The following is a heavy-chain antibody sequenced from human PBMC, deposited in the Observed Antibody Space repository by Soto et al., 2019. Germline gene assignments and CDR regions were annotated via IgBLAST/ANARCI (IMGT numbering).Heavy chain of an antibody. D-gene: IGHD2-2*01. J-gene: IGHJ5*02. CDR3: ARHERLWVVPAATSRFDP. V-gene: IGHV4-39*01. CDR2: IYYSGST. CDR1: GGSISSSSYY. Sequence: QLQLQESGPGLVKPSETLSLTCTVSGGSISSSSYYWGWIRKPPGKGLEWIGSIYYSGSTYYNPSLKSRVTISVDTSKNQFSLKLSSVTAADTAVYYCARHERLWVVPAATSRFDPWGQGTLVTVSS.